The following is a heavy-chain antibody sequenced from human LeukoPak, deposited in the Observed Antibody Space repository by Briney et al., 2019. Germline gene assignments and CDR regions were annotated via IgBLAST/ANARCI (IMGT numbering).Heavy chain of an antibody. V-gene: IGHV3-43*01. Sequence: GGSLRLSCAASGFTFDDYTMHWVRQAPGKGLEWVSLISWDGGSTYYADSVKGRFTISRDNSKNSLYLQMNSLRTEDTALYYCAKDIGGYCSGGSCYSGGAFDIWGQGTMITVSS. CDR3: AKDIGGYCSGGSCYSGGAFDI. J-gene: IGHJ3*02. CDR1: GFTFDDYT. D-gene: IGHD2-15*01. CDR2: ISWDGGST.